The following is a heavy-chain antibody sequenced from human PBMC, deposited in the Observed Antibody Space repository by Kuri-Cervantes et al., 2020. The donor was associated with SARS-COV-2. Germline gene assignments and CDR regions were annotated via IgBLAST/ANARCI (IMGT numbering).Heavy chain of an antibody. D-gene: IGHD3-9*01. CDR2: ISYDGSDK. V-gene: IGHV3-30*07. Sequence: GESLKISCAASGFTFSNYAIHWVRQAPGKGLEWVALISYDGSDKNYADSVKGRFTISRDNSKNTLYLQMNSLRAEDTAVYYCAKKTEMYYDILTRGFDYWGQGTLVTVSS. CDR3: AKKTEMYYDILTRGFDY. CDR1: GFTFSNYA. J-gene: IGHJ4*02.